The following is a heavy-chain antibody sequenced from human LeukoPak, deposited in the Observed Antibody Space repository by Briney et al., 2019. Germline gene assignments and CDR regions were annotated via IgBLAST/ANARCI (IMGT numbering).Heavy chain of an antibody. CDR1: GFTFSTFW. CDR2: ISGSGGST. Sequence: QPGGSLRLSCVTSGFTFSTFWMNWVRQAPGKGLEWVSAISGSGGSTYYADSVKGRFTISRDNSKNTLYLQMNSLRAEDTAVYYCAKDTHYYDSSGHDYWGQGTLVTVSS. V-gene: IGHV3-23*01. CDR3: AKDTHYYDSSGHDY. D-gene: IGHD3-22*01. J-gene: IGHJ4*02.